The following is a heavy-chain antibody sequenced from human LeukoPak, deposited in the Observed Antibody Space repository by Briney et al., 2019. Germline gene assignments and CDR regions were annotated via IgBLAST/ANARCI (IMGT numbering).Heavy chain of an antibody. CDR3: ARYGCTGGSCFDY. CDR1: GFTFSSHW. V-gene: IGHV3-7*01. D-gene: IGHD2-15*01. CDR2: IKQDGSDK. Sequence: GGSLRLSCAASGFTFSSHWMSWVRQAPLKGLEWVANIKQDGSDKYYVDSVKGRFTISKDNAKNSLYLQMNSLRADDTAVHYCARYGCTGGSCFDYRGQGTLVTVSS. J-gene: IGHJ4*02.